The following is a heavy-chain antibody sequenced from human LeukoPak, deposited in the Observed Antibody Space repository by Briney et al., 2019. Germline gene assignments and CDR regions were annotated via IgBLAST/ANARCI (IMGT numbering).Heavy chain of an antibody. Sequence: GASVKVSCKASDYPFTAYFLHWARQAPGQGLEWVGRINPNNGDTNYAQRFQGRVTVTRDTSIDTAYMELNRLTPDDTAVYFCARAKSGSFDGDGFYPWGQGTLVTVSS. V-gene: IGHV1-2*06. CDR2: INPNNGDT. D-gene: IGHD2/OR15-2a*01. J-gene: IGHJ5*02. CDR1: DYPFTAYF. CDR3: ARAKSGSFDGDGFYP.